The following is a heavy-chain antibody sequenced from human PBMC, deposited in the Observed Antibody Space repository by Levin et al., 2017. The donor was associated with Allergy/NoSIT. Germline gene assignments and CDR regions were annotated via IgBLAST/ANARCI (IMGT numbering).Heavy chain of an antibody. Sequence: SETLSLTCIVSGGFISTSGYYWGWIRQSPGKGLEWIGSVYHSGGTFYNPSLKSRITISMDTSKNQFSLRLTSVTAADTAVYYCASSIYYYYYAMDVWGQGTTVTVSS. J-gene: IGHJ6*02. CDR1: GGFISTSGYY. CDR3: ASSIYYYYYAMDV. CDR2: VYHSGGT. V-gene: IGHV4-39*07.